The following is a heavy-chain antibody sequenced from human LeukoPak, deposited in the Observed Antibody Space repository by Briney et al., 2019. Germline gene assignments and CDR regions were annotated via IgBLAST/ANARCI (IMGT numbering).Heavy chain of an antibody. V-gene: IGHV3-21*01. J-gene: IGHJ4*02. CDR2: ISSSSSYI. Sequence: GGSLRLSCAASGFTFSSYSMNWVRQAPGKGLEWVSSISSSSSYIYYADSVKGRFTISRDNAQNSLYLQMDSLRVEDTATYFCSRRESGSYWVYWGQGTLVTVSS. CDR3: SRRESGSYWVY. CDR1: GFTFSSYS. D-gene: IGHD1-26*01.